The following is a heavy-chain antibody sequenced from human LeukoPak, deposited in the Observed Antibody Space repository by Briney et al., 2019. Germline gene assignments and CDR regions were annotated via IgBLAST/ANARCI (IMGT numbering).Heavy chain of an antibody. CDR2: IRYDGSNK. CDR3: AKGSGQYYYSMDV. J-gene: IGHJ6*03. CDR1: GFTFRSYG. V-gene: IGHV3-30*02. Sequence: GGSLRLSCAASGFTFRSYGMQWVRQAPGEGLEWGAFIRYDGSNKYYADSVKGRFTISRDNSKNTLYLQMNSLRAEDTAVYYCAKGSGQYYYSMDVWGKGTTVIVSS.